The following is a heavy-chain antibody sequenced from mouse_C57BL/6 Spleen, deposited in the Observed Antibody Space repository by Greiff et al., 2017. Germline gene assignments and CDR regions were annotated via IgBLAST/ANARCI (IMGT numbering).Heavy chain of an antibody. Sequence: QVQLQQSGPGLVQPSQSLSITCTVSGFSLTSYGVHWVRQSPGKGLEWLGVIWSGGSTDYNAAFISRLSISKDNSKSQVFFKMNSLQADDTAIYYCARCYGNYGYFDVWGTGTTVTVSS. V-gene: IGHV2-2*01. CDR1: GFSLTSYG. CDR3: ARCYGNYGYFDV. CDR2: IWSGGST. J-gene: IGHJ1*03. D-gene: IGHD2-1*01.